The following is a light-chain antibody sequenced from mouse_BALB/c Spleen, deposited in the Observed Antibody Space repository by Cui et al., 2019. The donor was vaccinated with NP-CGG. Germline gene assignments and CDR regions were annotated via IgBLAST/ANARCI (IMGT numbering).Light chain of an antibody. V-gene: IGLV1*01. J-gene: IGLJ1*01. CDR3: ALWYSNHWV. CDR2: CTY. CDR1: TGTVTTSNY. Sequence: QAVVTQESALTTSPGETVTLTCRSSTGTVTTSNYANWVQEKPDHLFTGLIGCTYNRAPGVPARFSGSLLGDKAALTITGAQTEDEALYFCALWYSNHWVFGGGTKLTVL.